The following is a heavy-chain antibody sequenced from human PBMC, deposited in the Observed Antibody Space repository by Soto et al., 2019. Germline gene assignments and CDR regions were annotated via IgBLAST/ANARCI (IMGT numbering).Heavy chain of an antibody. J-gene: IGHJ6*02. Sequence: QVQLVESGGGVVQPGRSLRLSCAASGFTFSVHGMHWVRQAPGKGLGWVALISYDGTNKYYADSVKGRFTISRDKSKNTLYLEINSLRADDTAVYYCAISPEDYNDDVMDVWGQGTTVTVSS. CDR2: ISYDGTNK. V-gene: IGHV3-30*03. CDR3: AISPEDYNDDVMDV. CDR1: GFTFSVHG.